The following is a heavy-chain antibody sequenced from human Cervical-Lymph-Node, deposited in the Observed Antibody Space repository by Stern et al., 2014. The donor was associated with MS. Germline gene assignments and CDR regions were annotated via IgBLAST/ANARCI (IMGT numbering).Heavy chain of an antibody. CDR1: GFTFSSYA. CDR3: AKGGRDYEDSFDS. J-gene: IGHJ4*02. D-gene: IGHD4-17*01. V-gene: IGHV3-23*04. Sequence: EVQLVESGGGLVQPGGSLRLSCAASGFTFSSYAMNWVRQAPGKGLEWVSSISASGVSTYYGDSVKGRFTISRDNSKNTLYLQLNSLRAEDTAIYYCAKGGRDYEDSFDSWGQGTLVTVSS. CDR2: ISASGVST.